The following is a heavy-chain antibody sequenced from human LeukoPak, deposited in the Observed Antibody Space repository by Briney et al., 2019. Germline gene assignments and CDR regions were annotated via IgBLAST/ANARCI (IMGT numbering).Heavy chain of an antibody. J-gene: IGHJ6*04. Sequence: GGSLRLSCAASGFIFRNYAMSWVRQAPGKGLEWVSAITGSGDTTYYADSVKGRFTISRDNAKNSLYLQMNSLRAEDTAVYYCARDPEVLLWFGVSKSGMDVWGKGTTVTVSS. CDR3: ARDPEVLLWFGVSKSGMDV. D-gene: IGHD3-10*01. CDR2: ITGSGDTT. V-gene: IGHV3-23*01. CDR1: GFIFRNYA.